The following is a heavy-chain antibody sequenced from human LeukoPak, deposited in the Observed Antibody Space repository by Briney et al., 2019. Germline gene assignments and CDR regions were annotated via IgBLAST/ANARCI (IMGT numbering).Heavy chain of an antibody. CDR1: GYYINSGYY. V-gene: IGHV4-38-2*01. D-gene: IGHD3-3*01. J-gene: IGHJ4*02. CDR2: IYHSGSS. CDR3: ARPTFGVVSIFDY. Sequence: SETLSLTCAVSGYYINSGYYRGWIRQPPGKGLEGIGSIYHSGSSYYNPSLKSRVTISVDTSKNQFSLKLSSVTAADTAVYYCARPTFGVVSIFDYWGQGTLVTVSS.